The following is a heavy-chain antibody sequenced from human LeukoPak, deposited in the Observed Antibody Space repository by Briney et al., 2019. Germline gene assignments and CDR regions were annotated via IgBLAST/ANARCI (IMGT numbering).Heavy chain of an antibody. CDR2: INPNSGGT. CDR3: AREAAAGATPDY. Sequence: ASVKVSCKAPGYTFTGYYMHWVRQAPGQGLEWMGWINPNSGGTNYAQKFQGRVTMTRDTSISTAYMELSRLRSDDTAVYYCAREAAAGATPDYWGQGTLVTVSS. CDR1: GYTFTGYY. D-gene: IGHD6-13*01. V-gene: IGHV1-2*02. J-gene: IGHJ4*02.